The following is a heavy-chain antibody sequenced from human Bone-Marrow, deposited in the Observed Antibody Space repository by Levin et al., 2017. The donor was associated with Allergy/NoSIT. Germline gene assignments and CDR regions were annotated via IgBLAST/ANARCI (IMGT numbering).Heavy chain of an antibody. CDR1: GFALNTSGVG. V-gene: IGHV2-5*02. D-gene: IGHD3-9*01. CDR2: LYWDDDR. CDR3: AHTAPILTGCYANDVFDL. Sequence: SGPTLVKPTQTLTLTCSFSGFALNTSGVGVGWIRQPPGKALEWLALLYWDDDRRYSPSLKSRLTITRDTAENQVLLTMTSMEPVDTATYYCAHTAPILTGCYANDVFDLWGQGTTVTVAS. J-gene: IGHJ3*01.